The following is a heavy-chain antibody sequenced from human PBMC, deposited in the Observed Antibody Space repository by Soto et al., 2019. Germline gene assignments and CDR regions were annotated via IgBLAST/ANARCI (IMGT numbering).Heavy chain of an antibody. J-gene: IGHJ4*02. CDR1: GFTFSSYA. Sequence: GGSLRLSCAASGFTFSSYAMSWVRQAPGKGLEWVSAISGSGGSTYYADSVKGRFTISRDNSKNTLYLQMNSLRAEDTAVYYCAIQHYGDYAFDYWGQGTLVTVSS. D-gene: IGHD4-17*01. CDR2: ISGSGGST. CDR3: AIQHYGDYAFDY. V-gene: IGHV3-23*01.